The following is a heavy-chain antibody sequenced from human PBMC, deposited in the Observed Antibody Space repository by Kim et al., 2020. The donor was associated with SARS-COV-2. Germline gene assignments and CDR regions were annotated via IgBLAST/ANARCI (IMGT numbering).Heavy chain of an antibody. J-gene: IGHJ3*02. D-gene: IGHD1-1*01. CDR3: ARVCTLERLDSFDI. Sequence: ADSVKRRFTITGDNAKNSLYLQMNGLRDEDTAVYYCARVCTLERLDSFDIWGQGTMVTVSS. V-gene: IGHV3-21*01.